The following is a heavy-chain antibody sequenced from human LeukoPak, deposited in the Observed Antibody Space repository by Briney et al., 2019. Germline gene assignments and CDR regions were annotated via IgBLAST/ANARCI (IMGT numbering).Heavy chain of an antibody. J-gene: IGHJ4*02. CDR3: ARALHLELHSYFDS. V-gene: IGHV3-21*01. CDR1: GFTFSSYS. D-gene: IGHD1-1*01. CDR2: ISSSSSYI. Sequence: PGGSLRLSCAASGFTFSSYSMNWVRQAPGKGLEWVSSISSSSSYIYYADSVKGRFTTSRDNAKNSLYLQMNSLRAEDTAVYYCARALHLELHSYFDSWGQGTLVTVSS.